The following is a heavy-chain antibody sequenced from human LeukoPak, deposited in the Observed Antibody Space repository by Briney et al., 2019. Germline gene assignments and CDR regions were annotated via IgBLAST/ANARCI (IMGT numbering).Heavy chain of an antibody. D-gene: IGHD3-16*01. V-gene: IGHV4-34*01. CDR3: ARGRSGLPIS. Sequence: SETLSLTCAVYGGSFSGYYWSWIRQPPGKGLEWIGEINHSGSTNYNPSLKSRVTISVDTSKNQFSLKLSSVTAADTAVYYCARGRSGLPISWGQGTLVTVSS. CDR2: INHSGST. CDR1: GGSFSGYY. J-gene: IGHJ5*02.